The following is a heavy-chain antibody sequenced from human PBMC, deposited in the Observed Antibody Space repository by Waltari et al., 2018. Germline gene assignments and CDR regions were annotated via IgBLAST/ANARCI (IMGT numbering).Heavy chain of an antibody. CDR1: GGTFSSYA. J-gene: IGHJ6*02. CDR2: IIPILGIA. Sequence: QVQLVQSGAEVKKPGSSVKVSCKASGGTFSSYAISWVRQAPGQGLEWMGRIIPILGIANYAQKFQGRVTITADKSTSTAYMELSSLRSEDTAVYYCARPSMDYGDYIYYYYGMDVWGQGTTVTVSS. V-gene: IGHV1-69*09. D-gene: IGHD4-17*01. CDR3: ARPSMDYGDYIYYYYGMDV.